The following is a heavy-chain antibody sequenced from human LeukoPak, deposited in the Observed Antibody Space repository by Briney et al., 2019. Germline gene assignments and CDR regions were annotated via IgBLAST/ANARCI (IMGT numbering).Heavy chain of an antibody. D-gene: IGHD3-10*01. Sequence: GGSLRLSCAAPGFTFSSYAMHWVRLAPGKGLDWVAVISYDGSNQYYADSVKGRFTISRDNSKNTLYLQMNSLRAEDTAVYYCGRDGGLYYYGSGSYSTGYYFDYWGQEPLVTFPS. J-gene: IGHJ4*02. V-gene: IGHV3-30-3*01. CDR3: GRDGGLYYYGSGSYSTGYYFDY. CDR2: ISYDGSNQ. CDR1: GFTFSSYA.